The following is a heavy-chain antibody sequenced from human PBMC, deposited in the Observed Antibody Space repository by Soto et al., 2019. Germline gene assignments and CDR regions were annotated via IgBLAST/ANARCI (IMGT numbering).Heavy chain of an antibody. J-gene: IGHJ4*02. V-gene: IGHV4-34*01. CDR3: ARGNCSGGSCYQFDY. CDR1: GGSFSGYY. Sequence: SETPSLTCAVYGGSFSGYYWSWIRQPPGKGLEWIGEINHSGSTNYNPSLKSRVTISVDTSKNQFSLKLSSVTAADTAVYYCARGNCSGGSCYQFDYWGQGTLVTVSS. CDR2: INHSGST. D-gene: IGHD2-15*01.